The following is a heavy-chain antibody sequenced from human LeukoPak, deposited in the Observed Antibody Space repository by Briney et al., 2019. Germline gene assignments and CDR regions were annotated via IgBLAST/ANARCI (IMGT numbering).Heavy chain of an antibody. V-gene: IGHV1-18*01. Sequence: ASVKVSCKASGYIFINHGISWVRQAPGQGLEWMGWISAYNGRTEYAPRFQGRVTMTTDTSTTTAYMELRSLTSDDTAVYYCGRWAPNPNDSWGQGTLVTVS. CDR3: GRWAPNPNDS. CDR2: ISAYNGRT. J-gene: IGHJ5*01. CDR1: GYIFINHG.